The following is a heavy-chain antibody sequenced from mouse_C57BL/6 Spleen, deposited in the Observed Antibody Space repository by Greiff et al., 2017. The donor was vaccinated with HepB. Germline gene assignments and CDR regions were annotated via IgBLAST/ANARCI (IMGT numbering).Heavy chain of an antibody. CDR2: ISYDGSN. CDR3: AREDGWAWFAY. J-gene: IGHJ3*01. Sequence: DVQLQESGPGLVKPSQSLSLTCSVTGYSITSGYYWNWIRQFPGNKLEWMGYISYDGSNNYNPSLKNRISITLDTSKNQFFLKLNSVTTEDTATYDCAREDGWAWFAYWGQGTLVTVPA. V-gene: IGHV3-6*01. CDR1: GYSITSGYY. D-gene: IGHD2-3*01.